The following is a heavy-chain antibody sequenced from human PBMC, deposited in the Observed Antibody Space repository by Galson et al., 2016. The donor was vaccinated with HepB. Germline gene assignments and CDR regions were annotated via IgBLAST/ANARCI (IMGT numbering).Heavy chain of an antibody. J-gene: IGHJ4*02. V-gene: IGHV1-18*01. CDR1: GFDFSNYG. D-gene: IGHD2-2*01. CDR3: ATSASERPHSDY. Sequence: SVKVSCKGSGFDFSNYGFSWVRQAPGQGLEWMGWISLYTGNSKYAENLQGRLIMTTDTSTRTAYMELRSLSNDDTAVYFCATSASERPHSDYWGQGTLVTVSS. CDR2: ISLYTGNS.